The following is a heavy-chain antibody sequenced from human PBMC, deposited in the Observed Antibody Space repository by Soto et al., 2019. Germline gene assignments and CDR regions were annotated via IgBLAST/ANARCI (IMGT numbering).Heavy chain of an antibody. D-gene: IGHD1-26*01. CDR2: IYHSGNT. V-gene: IGHV4-4*02. CDR3: ATQEVGGSYVYTFDP. J-gene: IGHJ5*02. CDR1: GDSISSTNW. Sequence: PSETLSLTCAVSGDSISSTNWWSWVRQPPGKGLEWIGEIYHSGNTNYNPSLKSRVILSVDKSKNQFFLKVNSVTVADTAVYYCATQEVGGSYVYTFDPWGQETLVTVSS.